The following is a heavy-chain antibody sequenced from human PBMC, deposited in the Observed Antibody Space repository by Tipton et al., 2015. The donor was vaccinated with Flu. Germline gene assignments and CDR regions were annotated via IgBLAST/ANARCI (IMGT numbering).Heavy chain of an antibody. CDR2: IYLGDSFT. CDR1: GYSSPNFW. D-gene: IGHD3-22*01. J-gene: IGHJ4*02. Sequence: QLVQSGAEVRKPGESLKISCKGSGYSSPNFWIGWVRQMPGKGLEWMGIIYLGDSFTRYSPSFEGQVTISADKSITTAYLQWGSLKASATAIYYCARTDSYYFDSWGQGTLVTVSS. CDR3: ARTDSYYFDS. V-gene: IGHV5-51*01.